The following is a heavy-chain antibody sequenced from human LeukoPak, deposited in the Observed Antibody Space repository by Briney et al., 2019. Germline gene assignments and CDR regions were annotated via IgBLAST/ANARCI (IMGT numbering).Heavy chain of an antibody. CDR3: AELGITMIGGV. D-gene: IGHD3-10*02. Sequence: GGSLRLSCAASGFTFSDYYMSWIRQARGKGLEWVSYISNSGNTIYYADSVKGRFTTSRDNAKNSLYLQMNSLRAEDTAVYYCAELGITMIGGVWGKGTTVTISS. CDR2: ISNSGNTI. CDR1: GFTFSDYY. J-gene: IGHJ6*04. V-gene: IGHV3-11*04.